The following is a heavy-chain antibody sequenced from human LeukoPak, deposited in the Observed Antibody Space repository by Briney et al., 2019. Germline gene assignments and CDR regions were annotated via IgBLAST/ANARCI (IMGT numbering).Heavy chain of an antibody. CDR2: ISGSGSST. D-gene: IGHD5-24*01. CDR1: GFTFSSYA. V-gene: IGHV3-23*01. J-gene: IGHJ4*02. Sequence: GGSLTLSCTVSGFTFSSYAWSWVRQPPGKGLEWVSAISGSGSSTYYADFVRGRFIIVGTNYKNTRYLQMNSLRAEDTAVCYCAKGRWLRKSGFDYWGQGTLVTVSS. CDR3: AKGRWLRKSGFDY.